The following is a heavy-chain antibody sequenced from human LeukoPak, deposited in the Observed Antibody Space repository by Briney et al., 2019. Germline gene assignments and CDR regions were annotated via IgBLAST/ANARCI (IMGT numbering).Heavy chain of an antibody. CDR2: VYYSGST. V-gene: IGHV4-59*12. J-gene: IGHJ4*02. Sequence: SETLSLTCTVSGDSINSYSWSWVRQPPGRGLEWIGYVYYSGSTTYNPSLKSRVTISVDTSKNQFSLKLSSVTAADTAVYYCARAYFDSSGYYHNFDNWGQGTLVTVSS. CDR1: GDSINSYS. CDR3: ARAYFDSSGYYHNFDN. D-gene: IGHD3-22*01.